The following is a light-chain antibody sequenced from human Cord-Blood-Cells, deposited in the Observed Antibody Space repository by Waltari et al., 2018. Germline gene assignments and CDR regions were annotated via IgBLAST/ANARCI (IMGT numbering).Light chain of an antibody. CDR1: SSDVGGYNY. Sequence: QPALTQPASVSGSPGQSIPISCTGPSSDVGGYNYVSWYQQHPGKAPKLMIYDVSNRPSGVSNRFSGSKSGNTASLTISGLQAEDEADYYCSSYTSSSTWVFGGGTKLTVL. CDR3: SSYTSSSTWV. V-gene: IGLV2-14*01. CDR2: DVS. J-gene: IGLJ3*02.